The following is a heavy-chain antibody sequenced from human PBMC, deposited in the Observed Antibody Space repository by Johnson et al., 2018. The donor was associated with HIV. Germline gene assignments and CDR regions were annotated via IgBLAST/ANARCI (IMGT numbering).Heavy chain of an antibody. V-gene: IGHV3-11*04. CDR1: GFTFSDYY. CDR2: ISSSGSTI. J-gene: IGHJ3*02. D-gene: IGHD4-17*01. CDR3: ARSRDYGPARSAFDI. Sequence: QMLLVESGGGLVKPGGSLRLSCAASGFTFSDYYMSWIHQAPGKGLEWVSYISSSGSTIYYADSVKGRFTISRDNSKNTLYLQMNSLRAEDTAVYYCARSRDYGPARSAFDIWGQGTMVTVSS.